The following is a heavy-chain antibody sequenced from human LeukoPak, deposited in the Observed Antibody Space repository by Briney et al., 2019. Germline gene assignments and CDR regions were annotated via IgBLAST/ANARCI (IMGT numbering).Heavy chain of an antibody. J-gene: IGHJ4*02. CDR3: AKDLRGGYSGYDPDY. CDR1: GFTFRNYW. V-gene: IGHV3-7*01. CDR2: IKDDGSDK. D-gene: IGHD5-12*01. Sequence: PGGSLRLSCGASGFTFRNYWMNWVRQAPGKGLEWVANIKDDGSDKYYVDSVKGRFSISRDNSKNTLYLQMNSLRAEDTAVYYCAKDLRGGYSGYDPDYWGQGTLVTVSS.